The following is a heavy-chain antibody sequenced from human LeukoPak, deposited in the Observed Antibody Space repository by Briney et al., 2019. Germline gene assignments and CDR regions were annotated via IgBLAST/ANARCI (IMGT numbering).Heavy chain of an antibody. CDR3: ARDYYGSGSYNY. J-gene: IGHJ4*02. CDR2: INHSGST. CDR1: GGSFSGYY. V-gene: IGHV4-34*01. Sequence: SETLSLTCAVYGGSFSGYYWSWIRQPPGKGLEWIGEINHSGSTNYNPSLKSRVTISVDKSKNQFSLKLSSVTAADTAVYYCARDYYGSGSYNYWGQGTLVTVSS. D-gene: IGHD3-10*01.